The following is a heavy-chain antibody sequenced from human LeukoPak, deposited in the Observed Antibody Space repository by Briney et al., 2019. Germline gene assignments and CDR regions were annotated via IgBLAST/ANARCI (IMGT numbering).Heavy chain of an antibody. Sequence: GGSLRLSCAASGLTFNNYGMHWVRQAPGKGLEWLAFIWFDESNKFYAASVKGRFTISRDNSKNTLYLQMNSLRAEDTAVYYCARDCVYCTRATCSSHLPEPPSLDYWGQGTLVTVSS. J-gene: IGHJ4*02. CDR1: GLTFNNYG. V-gene: IGHV3-33*01. D-gene: IGHD2-2*01. CDR3: ARDCVYCTRATCSSHLPEPPSLDY. CDR2: IWFDESNK.